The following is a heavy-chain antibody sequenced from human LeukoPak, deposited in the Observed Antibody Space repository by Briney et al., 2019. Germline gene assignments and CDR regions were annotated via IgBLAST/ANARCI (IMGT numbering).Heavy chain of an antibody. J-gene: IGHJ3*02. CDR3: ARGGIITSYAFEI. CDR1: GFTFSSYS. CDR2: ISSSSSYI. D-gene: IGHD1-26*01. V-gene: IGHV3-21*01. Sequence: GGPLRLSCAASGFTFSSYSMNWVRQAPGKGLEWVSSISSSSSYIYYADSVKGRFTISRDNAKNSLYLQMNSLRAEDTAVYYCARGGIITSYAFEIWGQGAMVTVSS.